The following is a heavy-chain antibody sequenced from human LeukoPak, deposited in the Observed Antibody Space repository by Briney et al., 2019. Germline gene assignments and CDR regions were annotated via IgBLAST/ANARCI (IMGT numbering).Heavy chain of an antibody. D-gene: IGHD6-13*01. CDR1: GGSISSSSYY. CDR2: IYYSGST. J-gene: IGHJ4*02. Sequence: SETLSLTCTVSGGSISSSSYYWGWIRQPPGKGLEWIGSIYYSGSTYYNPSLKSRVTISVDKSKNQFSLKLSSVTAADTAVYYCARARFFIAAAAPPFDYWGQGTLVTVSS. CDR3: ARARFFIAAAAPPFDY. V-gene: IGHV4-39*07.